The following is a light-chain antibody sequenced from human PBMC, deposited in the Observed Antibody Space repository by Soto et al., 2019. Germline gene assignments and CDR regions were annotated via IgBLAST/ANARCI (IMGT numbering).Light chain of an antibody. CDR3: QQYGSSQAT. CDR2: GAS. J-gene: IGKJ1*01. CDR1: QYVTSHY. Sequence: EIVLTQSPVTLSLSPGERATLSCRASQYVTSHYLAWYQQKPGQTPRLLIHGASTRATGIPDRFSGSGSSTDFTLTISRLEPEDFAVYYCQQYGSSQATFGQGTKVEIK. V-gene: IGKV3-20*01.